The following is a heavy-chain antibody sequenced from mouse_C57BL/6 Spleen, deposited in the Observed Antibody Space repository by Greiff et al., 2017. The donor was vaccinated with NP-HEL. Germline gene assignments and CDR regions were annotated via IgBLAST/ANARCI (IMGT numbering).Heavy chain of an antibody. D-gene: IGHD2-5*01. CDR1: GFTFSNYW. CDR2: IRLKSDNYAT. V-gene: IGHV6-3*01. J-gene: IGHJ2*01. CDR3: TGGYYSNPEDFDY. Sequence: EVKLVESGGGLVQPGGSMKLSCVASGFTFSNYWMNWVRQSPEKGLEWVAQIRLKSDNYATHYAESVKGRFTISRDDSKSSVYLQMNNLRAEDTGIYYCTGGYYSNPEDFDYWGQGTTLTVSS.